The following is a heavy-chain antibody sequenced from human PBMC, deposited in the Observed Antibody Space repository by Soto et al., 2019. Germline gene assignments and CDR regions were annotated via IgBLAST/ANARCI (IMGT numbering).Heavy chain of an antibody. CDR2: TYYRSKWYS. Sequence: SQTLSLTCAISGDSVSSNTAAWHWIRQSPSRGLEWLGRTYYRSKWYSDYAVSVKSRIAINPDTSRNQFSLHLNSVTAEDTAVYYCARGTCIDGVCFRVDPWGQGTLVTAPQ. CDR3: ARGTCIDGVCFRVDP. V-gene: IGHV6-1*01. D-gene: IGHD2-8*01. J-gene: IGHJ5*02. CDR1: GDSVSSNTAA.